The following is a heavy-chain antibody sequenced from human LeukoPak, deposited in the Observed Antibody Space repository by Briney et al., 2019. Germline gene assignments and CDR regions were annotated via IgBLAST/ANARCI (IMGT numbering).Heavy chain of an antibody. Sequence: GGSLRLSCAASGFTFSNAWMSWVRQAPGKGLEWVGRIKSKTDGGTTDYAAPVKGRFTISRDDSKNTLYLQMNSLKTEDTAVNYCTPVALSGYDWGDYWGQGTLVTVSS. CDR1: GFTFSNAW. CDR3: TPVALSGYDWGDY. V-gene: IGHV3-15*01. D-gene: IGHD5-12*01. J-gene: IGHJ4*02. CDR2: IKSKTDGGTT.